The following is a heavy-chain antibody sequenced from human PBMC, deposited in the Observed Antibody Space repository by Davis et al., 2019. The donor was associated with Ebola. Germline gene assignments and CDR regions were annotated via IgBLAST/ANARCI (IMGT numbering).Heavy chain of an antibody. CDR3: ARAAIAY. CDR2: INPNSGGT. J-gene: IGHJ4*02. V-gene: IGHV1-2*06. D-gene: IGHD5-18*01. Sequence: SVPVSRLACRYTLTGYYLHWVRPAPGQGLEWIGRINPNSGGTNYAQKFQCRVTMTRDTSISTAYMELSRLRSDDTAVYYCARAAIAYWGQEALVTVSS. CDR1: RYTLTGYY.